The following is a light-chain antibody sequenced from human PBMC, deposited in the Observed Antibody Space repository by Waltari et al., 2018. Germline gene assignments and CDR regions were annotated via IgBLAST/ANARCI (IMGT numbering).Light chain of an antibody. Sequence: SYVLTQSPPVSVAPGPTAKIPWWGTNIRSQSFHWYKHESGQAPVLVAYEDSGRPSGIPQRFSGSNSENTATLTISRVEAGDEADYYCQVWESSRGVFGGGTNLTVL. CDR1: NIRSQS. CDR2: EDS. V-gene: IGLV3-21*02. J-gene: IGLJ3*02. CDR3: QVWESSRGV.